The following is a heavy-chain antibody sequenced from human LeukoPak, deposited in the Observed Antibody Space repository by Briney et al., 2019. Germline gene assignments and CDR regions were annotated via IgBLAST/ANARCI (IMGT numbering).Heavy chain of an antibody. Sequence: ASVKVSRKASGYTFTGYYMHWARQAPGQGLEWMGWINPNSGGTNYAQKFQGRVTMTRDTSISTAYMELSRLRSDDTAVYYCAREGYDSSGYLFDYWGQGTLVTVSS. V-gene: IGHV1-2*02. CDR1: GYTFTGYY. D-gene: IGHD3-22*01. CDR3: AREGYDSSGYLFDY. CDR2: INPNSGGT. J-gene: IGHJ4*02.